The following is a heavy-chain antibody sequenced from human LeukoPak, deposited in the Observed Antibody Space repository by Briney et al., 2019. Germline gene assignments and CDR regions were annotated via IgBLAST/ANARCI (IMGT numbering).Heavy chain of an antibody. V-gene: IGHV4-59*01. D-gene: IGHD3-22*01. CDR3: ARAYYYGSSGSGVNSYYYYYMDV. CDR1: GGSISSYY. Sequence: ASETLSLTCTASGGSISSYYWSWIRQPPGKGLEWIGYIYYSGSTNYNPSLKSRVTISVDTSKNQFSLKLSSVPAADTAVYYCARAYYYGSSGSGVNSYYYYYMDVWGKGTTVTVSS. J-gene: IGHJ6*03. CDR2: IYYSGST.